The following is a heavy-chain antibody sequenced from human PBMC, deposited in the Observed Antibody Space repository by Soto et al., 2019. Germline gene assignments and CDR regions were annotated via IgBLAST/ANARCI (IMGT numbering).Heavy chain of an antibody. CDR2: INAGSGNT. J-gene: IGHJ4*02. Sequence: GASVKVSCKASGYTFTSYGISWVRQAPGQRLEWMGWINAGSGNTKYSQKFQGRVTITRDTSTSTVYMELSSLRSEDTAVYYCARVHCGGDCPWDYWGQGTLVTVSS. D-gene: IGHD2-21*02. V-gene: IGHV1-3*01. CDR3: ARVHCGGDCPWDY. CDR1: GYTFTSYG.